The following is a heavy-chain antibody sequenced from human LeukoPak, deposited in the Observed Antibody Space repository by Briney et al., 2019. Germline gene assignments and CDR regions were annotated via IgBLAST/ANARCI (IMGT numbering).Heavy chain of an antibody. CDR1: GFTLSDYY. Sequence: PGGSLRLSCAASGFTLSDYYMSWIRQAPGKGLEWVSYISSSGSTIYYADSVKGRFTISRDNAKNSLYLQMNSLRAEDTAVYYCARASPTVGNWFDPWGQGTLVTVSS. J-gene: IGHJ5*02. D-gene: IGHD4-23*01. CDR3: ARASPTVGNWFDP. CDR2: ISSSGSTI. V-gene: IGHV3-11*01.